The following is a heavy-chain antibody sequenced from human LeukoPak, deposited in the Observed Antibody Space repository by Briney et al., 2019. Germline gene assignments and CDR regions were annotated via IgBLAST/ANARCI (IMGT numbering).Heavy chain of an antibody. CDR3: ATEGRWSLDAFDI. CDR1: GYTFTNYW. Sequence: GESLKISCKGSGYTFTNYWIGWVRQMPGKGLEWMGIIYPGDSDTRYSPSFQGQVTISADKSISTAYLQWSSLKASDTAMYYCATEGRWSLDAFDIWGQGTMVTVSS. CDR2: IYPGDSDT. J-gene: IGHJ3*02. D-gene: IGHD4-23*01. V-gene: IGHV5-51*01.